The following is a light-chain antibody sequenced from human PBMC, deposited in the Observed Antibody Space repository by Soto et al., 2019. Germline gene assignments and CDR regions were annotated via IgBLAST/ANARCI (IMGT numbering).Light chain of an antibody. J-gene: IGLJ2*01. CDR1: SSDVGGYNY. V-gene: IGLV2-14*01. Sequence: QSALTQPASVSASPGQSITLSCTGTSSDVGGYNYVSWYQPDPGKAPKLMIYDVNNRTSGVSNRVSGSKSGTTASLTLSGLHAEDEDYYYYSSYTSSSTIAVFGGGTKLTVL. CDR3: SSYTSSSTIAV. CDR2: DVN.